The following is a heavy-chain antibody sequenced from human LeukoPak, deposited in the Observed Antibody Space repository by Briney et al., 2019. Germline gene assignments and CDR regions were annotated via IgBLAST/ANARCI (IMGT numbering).Heavy chain of an antibody. V-gene: IGHV3-48*02. CDR2: ISSSSSTI. Sequence: PGGSLRLSCAASGFTFSSYSMNWVRQAPGKGLEWVSYISSSSSTIYYADSVKGRFTISRDNAKNSLYLQMNSLRDEDTAVYYCASQAFWSGYFPDYWGQGTLVTVSS. D-gene: IGHD3-3*01. CDR3: ASQAFWSGYFPDY. J-gene: IGHJ4*02. CDR1: GFTFSSYS.